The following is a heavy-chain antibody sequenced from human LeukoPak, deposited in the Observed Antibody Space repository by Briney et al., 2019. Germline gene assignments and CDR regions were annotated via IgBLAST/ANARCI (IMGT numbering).Heavy chain of an antibody. CDR2: IYYSGDT. CDR3: ATGSMTTRYYYYFHMDV. J-gene: IGHJ6*03. CDR1: GGSISSYY. Sequence: PSETLSLTCTVSGGSISSYYWSWIRQPPGKGLEWIGSIYYSGDTHYNPSLRRRVTISVDTSKNQFSLRMHSMTTADTSFYYCATGSMTTRYYYYFHMDVWGKGTTVTVSS. V-gene: IGHV4-59*05. D-gene: IGHD4-11*01.